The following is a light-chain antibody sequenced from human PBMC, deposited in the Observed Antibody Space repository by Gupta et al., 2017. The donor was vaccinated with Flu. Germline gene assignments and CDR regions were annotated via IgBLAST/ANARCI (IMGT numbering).Light chain of an antibody. CDR1: QTVSTY. V-gene: IGKV3-11*01. Sequence: PATLSLSPGDRATLSCRASQTVSTYLAWYQQRPGQAPRLLMYDVSTRAAGLPARFSGSGSGTXFTLTIXSLEPEDFAVYYCQQRVIWPTTFGXGTKVEIK. CDR2: DVS. J-gene: IGKJ4*01. CDR3: QQRVIWPTT.